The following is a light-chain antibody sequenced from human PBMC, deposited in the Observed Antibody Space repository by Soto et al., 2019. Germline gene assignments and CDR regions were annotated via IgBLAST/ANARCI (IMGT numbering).Light chain of an antibody. Sequence: DIVMTQSPGSLALSLGERATINCKANQSVLFNSNNKSYLAWYQQKTGQPPKLLFYWASSRDSGVPDRFSGSGSGTDFTLTITSLQAEDVAVYYCQQLDTYPRTFGPGTKVDIK. CDR1: QSVLFNSNNKSY. V-gene: IGKV4-1*01. J-gene: IGKJ3*01. CDR3: QQLDTYPRT. CDR2: WAS.